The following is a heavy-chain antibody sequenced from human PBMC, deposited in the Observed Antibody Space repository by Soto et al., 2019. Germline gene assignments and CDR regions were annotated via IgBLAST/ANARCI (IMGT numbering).Heavy chain of an antibody. CDR1: GGSISSGGYS. D-gene: IGHD3-3*01. V-gene: IGHV4-30-2*01. CDR2: IYHSGST. J-gene: IGHJ5*02. CDR3: ARVSRRITIFGVAHNWFDP. Sequence: SDTLSLTCAVSGGSISSGGYSWSWIRQPPGKGLEWIGYIYHSGSTYYNPSLKSRVTISVDRSKNQFSLKLSSVTAADTAVYYCARVSRRITIFGVAHNWFDPWGQGTLVTVSS.